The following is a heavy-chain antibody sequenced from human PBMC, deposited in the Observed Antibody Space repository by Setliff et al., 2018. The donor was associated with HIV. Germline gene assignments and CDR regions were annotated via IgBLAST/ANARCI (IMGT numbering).Heavy chain of an antibody. CDR3: ARKLLTRPNYYGMDV. V-gene: IGHV3-21*01. D-gene: IGHD2-15*01. CDR2: ISSSSSYI. J-gene: IGHJ6*02. CDR1: GFTFSSYS. Sequence: KAGGSLRLSCAASGFTFSSYSMNWVRQAPGKGLEWVSSISSSSSYIYYADSVKGRFTISRDNAKNSLYLQMNSLRAEDTAVYYRARKLLTRPNYYGMDVWGQGTTVTVSS.